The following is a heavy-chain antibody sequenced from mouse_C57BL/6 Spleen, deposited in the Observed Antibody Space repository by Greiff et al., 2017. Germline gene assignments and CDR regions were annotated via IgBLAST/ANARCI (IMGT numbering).Heavy chain of an antibody. CDR2: IYPGSGST. CDR3: VWGDLKNAMGY. J-gene: IGHJ4*01. Sequence: QVQLQQPGAELVKPGASVKLSCKASGYTFTSYWITWVKQRPGQGLEWIGDIYPGSGSTNYNEKFKSKATLTVDTSSSTAYMQLSSLTSEDSAIYYCVWGDLKNAMGYWGQGTSGTVSS. CDR1: GYTFTSYW. V-gene: IGHV1-55*01. D-gene: IGHD4-1*01.